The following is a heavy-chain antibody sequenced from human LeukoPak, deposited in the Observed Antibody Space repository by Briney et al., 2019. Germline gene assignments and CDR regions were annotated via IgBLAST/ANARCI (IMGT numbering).Heavy chain of an antibody. CDR3: ARDKRGTVDY. Sequence: SETLSLTCTVSGGSITTYYWTWIRQPPGKGLEWIGYFYYSGSTNYNPSLNSRVTISVDTSKNQFSLKLSSVTAADTAVYYCARDKRGTVDYWGQGTLVTVSS. CDR1: GGSITTYY. V-gene: IGHV4-59*01. D-gene: IGHD1-1*01. J-gene: IGHJ4*02. CDR2: FYYSGST.